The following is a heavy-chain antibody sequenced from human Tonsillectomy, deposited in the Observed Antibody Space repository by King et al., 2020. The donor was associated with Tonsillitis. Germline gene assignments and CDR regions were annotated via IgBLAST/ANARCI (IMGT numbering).Heavy chain of an antibody. J-gene: IGHJ4*02. Sequence: VQLVESGGGVVQPGRSLRLSCAASGFTFSSYALHLVRQAPGKGLEWVAVISYDGSNKYYADSVKGPFTISTDNSKNTRYLQMNSLKAEDTAVYYCARRGYCSSTSCSIFDYWGQGTLVTVSS. CDR1: GFTFSSYA. D-gene: IGHD2-2*01. CDR3: ARRGYCSSTSCSIFDY. CDR2: ISYDGSNK. V-gene: IGHV3-30-3*01.